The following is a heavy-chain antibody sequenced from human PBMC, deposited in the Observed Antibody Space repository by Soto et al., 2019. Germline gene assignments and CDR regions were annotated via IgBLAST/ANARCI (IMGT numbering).Heavy chain of an antibody. V-gene: IGHV3-30-3*01. CDR3: ARDGSEARPLWGYYDSSGYVGPTDY. CDR2: ISYDGSNK. J-gene: IGHJ4*02. D-gene: IGHD3-22*01. CDR1: GFTFSSYA. Sequence: GGSLRLSCAASGFTFSSYAMHWVRQAPGKGLEWVAVISYDGSNKYYADSVKGGFTISRDNSKNTLYLQMNSLRAEDTAAYYCARDGSEARPLWGYYDSSGYVGPTDYWGQGTLVTVSS.